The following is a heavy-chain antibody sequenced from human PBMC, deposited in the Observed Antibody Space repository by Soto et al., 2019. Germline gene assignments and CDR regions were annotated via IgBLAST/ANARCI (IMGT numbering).Heavy chain of an antibody. CDR3: AREVVVTSCMDV. V-gene: IGHV1-3*01. D-gene: IGHD3-22*01. CDR1: GYTFTSYA. Sequence: ASVKVSCKASGYTFTSYAMHWVRQAPGQRLEWMGWINAGNGNTKYSQKFQGRVTITRDTSASTAYMELSSLRSEDTAVYYCAREVVVTSCMDVWGQGTTVTVYS. CDR2: INAGNGNT. J-gene: IGHJ6*02.